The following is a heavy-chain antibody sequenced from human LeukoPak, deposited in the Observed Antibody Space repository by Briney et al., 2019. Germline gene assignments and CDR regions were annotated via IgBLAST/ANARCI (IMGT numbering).Heavy chain of an antibody. D-gene: IGHD3-10*01. CDR3: ARDSGERGSERYLIAY. CDR2: INPNSGGT. CDR1: GYTFTGYY. J-gene: IGHJ4*02. V-gene: IGHV1-2*02. Sequence: GASVKVSCKASGYTFTGYYMHWVRQAPGQGLEWMGWINPNSGGTNYAQKFQGRVTMTRDTSIGTAYMELSRLRSDDTAVYYCARDSGERGSERYLIAYWGQGTLVTVSS.